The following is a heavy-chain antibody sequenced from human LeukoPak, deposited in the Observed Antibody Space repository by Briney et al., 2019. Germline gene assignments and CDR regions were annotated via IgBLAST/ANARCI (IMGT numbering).Heavy chain of an antibody. CDR2: IRGNAGTT. J-gene: IGHJ4*02. CDR3: AKGLGDASGYYYFDS. V-gene: IGHV3-23*01. CDR1: GFIFSNYG. D-gene: IGHD3-22*01. Sequence: GGTLRLSCAASGFIFSNYGMSWVRQAPGKGLEWVSAIRGNAGTTYYADSVKGRFTIFRDNYKNMLYLQMNSLRVEDTAVYYCAKGLGDASGYYYFDSWGQGTLVTVSS.